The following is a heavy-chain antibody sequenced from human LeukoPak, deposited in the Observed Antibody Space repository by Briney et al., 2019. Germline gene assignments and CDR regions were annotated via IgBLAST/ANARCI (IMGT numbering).Heavy chain of an antibody. CDR3: ARHEIVVVPAAMPNWFDP. Sequence: SETLSLTCSVSGGSIISSNYYWGWIRQPPGKGLEWIGNIYHSGSTYYNPSLKSRVTISVDTSKNDFSLKLISMTAADTAVYYCARHEIVVVPAAMPNWFDPWGQGTLVTVSS. CDR2: IYHSGST. J-gene: IGHJ5*02. D-gene: IGHD2-2*01. CDR1: GGSIISSNYY. V-gene: IGHV4-39*01.